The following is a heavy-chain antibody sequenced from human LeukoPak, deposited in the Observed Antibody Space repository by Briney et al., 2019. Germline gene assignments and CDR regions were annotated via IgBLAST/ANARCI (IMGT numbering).Heavy chain of an antibody. D-gene: IGHD3-16*02. Sequence: SQTLSLTCAVSGGSISSGGYSWSWIRQPPGKGLEWIGYIYHSGSTYYNPSLKSRVTISVDRSKNQSSLKLSSVTAADMAVYYCARGIYDYVWGSYRPGYYFDYWGQGTLVTVSS. CDR1: GGSISSGGYS. CDR3: ARGIYDYVWGSYRPGYYFDY. V-gene: IGHV4-30-2*01. J-gene: IGHJ4*02. CDR2: IYHSGST.